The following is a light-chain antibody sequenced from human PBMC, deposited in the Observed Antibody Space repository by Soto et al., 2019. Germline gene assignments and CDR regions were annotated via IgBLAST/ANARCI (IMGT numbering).Light chain of an antibody. CDR1: QSVSAY. Sequence: EIVLTQSPATLTLSLGERATLSCRASQSVSAYLAWYQQKPGQAPRLLLYGESNRATGIPARFSGSGSGTDFTLTISILEPEDFAVYYCQQYGSSRTFGQGSRLE. V-gene: IGKV3-20*01. CDR3: QQYGSSRT. J-gene: IGKJ5*01. CDR2: GES.